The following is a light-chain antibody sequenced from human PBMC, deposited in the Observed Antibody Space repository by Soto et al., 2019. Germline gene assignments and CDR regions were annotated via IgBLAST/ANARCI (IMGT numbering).Light chain of an antibody. V-gene: IGKV1-5*03. Sequence: DIQMTQSPSTLSASVGDRVTITCRASQSISNWLAWYQQKPGKAPKLLIYQASSLESGVPSRFSGSGSGTEFTLTVSSLHSDDFATYYCQEYTSYPYTFGQGTKLEIK. CDR1: QSISNW. CDR3: QEYTSYPYT. J-gene: IGKJ2*01. CDR2: QAS.